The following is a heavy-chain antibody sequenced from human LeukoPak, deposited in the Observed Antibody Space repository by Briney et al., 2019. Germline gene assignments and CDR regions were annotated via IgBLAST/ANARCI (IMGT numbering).Heavy chain of an antibody. J-gene: IGHJ6*04. CDR2: IKQDGSEK. V-gene: IGHV3-7*03. Sequence: GGSLRLSCAASGFTFSSYWMSWVRQAPGKGLEWVANIKQDGSEKYYVGSVKGRFTISRDNAKNSLYLQMNSLRAEDTAVYYCARAGPPFYYYYGMDVWGKGTTVTVSS. CDR3: ARAGPPFYYYYGMDV. CDR1: GFTFSSYW. D-gene: IGHD3-10*01.